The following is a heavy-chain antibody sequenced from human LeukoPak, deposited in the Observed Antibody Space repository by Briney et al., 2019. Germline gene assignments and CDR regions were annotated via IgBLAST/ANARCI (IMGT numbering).Heavy chain of an antibody. CDR1: GFTFSSYS. D-gene: IGHD2-15*01. CDR3: AKSPRLGYCSGGSCYPGY. CDR2: ISYDGSNK. Sequence: GGSLRLSCAASGFTFSSYSMNWVRQAPGKGLEWVAVISYDGSNKYYADSVKGRFTISRDNSKNTLYLQMNSLRAEDTAVYYCAKSPRLGYCSGGSCYPGYWGQGTLVTVSS. V-gene: IGHV3-30*18. J-gene: IGHJ4*02.